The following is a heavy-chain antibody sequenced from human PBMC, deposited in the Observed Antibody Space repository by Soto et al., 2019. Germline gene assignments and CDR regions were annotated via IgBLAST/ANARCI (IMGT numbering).Heavy chain of an antibody. CDR2: IYYSGST. Sequence: SETLSLTCTVSGGSISSSSYYWGWIRQPPGKGLEWIGSIYYSGSTYYNPSLKSRVTISVDTSKNQFSLKLSSVTAADTAVYYCARVLRFLEWLSPRYFDYWGQGTLVTVSS. V-gene: IGHV4-39*01. D-gene: IGHD3-3*01. J-gene: IGHJ4*02. CDR3: ARVLRFLEWLSPRYFDY. CDR1: GGSISSSSYY.